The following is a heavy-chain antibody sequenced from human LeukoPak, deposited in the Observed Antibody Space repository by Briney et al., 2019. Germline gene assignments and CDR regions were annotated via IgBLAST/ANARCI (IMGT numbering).Heavy chain of an antibody. Sequence: ASVKVSCKASGYTFTSYGISWVRQAPGQRLEWMGWISAYNGNTNYAQKLQGRVTMTTDTSTSTAYMELRSLRSDDTAVYYCAGYRDYYYGMDVWGQGTTVTVSS. D-gene: IGHD5-24*01. CDR2: ISAYNGNT. CDR1: GYTFTSYG. J-gene: IGHJ6*02. V-gene: IGHV1-18*01. CDR3: AGYRDYYYGMDV.